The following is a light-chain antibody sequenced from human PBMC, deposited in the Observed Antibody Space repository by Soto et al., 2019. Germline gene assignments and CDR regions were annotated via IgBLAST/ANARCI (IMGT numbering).Light chain of an antibody. CDR1: SSNIGSNN. V-gene: IGLV1-44*01. J-gene: IGLJ1*01. CDR3: AAWDDSLNGYYV. Sequence: QSVLTQPPSASGSPGQRVTISCSGSSSNIGSNNVNWYQQLPGTAPKLLIYSSNQRPSGVPDRFSGSKSGTSASLAISGLQSADEADYYWAAWDDSLNGYYVFGTGTKVTVL. CDR2: SSN.